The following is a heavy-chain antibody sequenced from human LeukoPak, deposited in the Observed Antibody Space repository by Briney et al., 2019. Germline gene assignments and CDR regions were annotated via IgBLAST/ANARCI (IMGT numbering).Heavy chain of an antibody. CDR2: ISGDGTAR. V-gene: IGHV3-74*01. CDR1: GFTSSSYW. CDR3: VRGRGSYGWFDP. D-gene: IGHD3-10*01. Sequence: GRSLRLSCAASGFTSSSYWTHWVRQVPGKGLVWVSRISGDGTARNYADSVKGRFTISRDDAKNTVDLQMNSLRGEDTAVYYCVRGRGSYGWFDPWGQGTLVTVSS. J-gene: IGHJ5*02.